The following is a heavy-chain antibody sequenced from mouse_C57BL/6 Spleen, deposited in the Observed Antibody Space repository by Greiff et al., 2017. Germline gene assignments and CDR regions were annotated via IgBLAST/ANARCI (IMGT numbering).Heavy chain of an antibody. CDR3: AREGGGPFDY. CDR1: GFTFSDYY. V-gene: IGHV5-16*01. J-gene: IGHJ2*01. Sequence: EVNVVESEGGLVQPGSSMKLSCTASGFTFSDYYMAWVRQVPEKGLEWVANINYDGSSTYYLDSLKSRFIISRDNAKNILYLQMSSLKSEDTATYYCAREGGGPFDYWGQGTTLTVSS. CDR2: INYDGSST.